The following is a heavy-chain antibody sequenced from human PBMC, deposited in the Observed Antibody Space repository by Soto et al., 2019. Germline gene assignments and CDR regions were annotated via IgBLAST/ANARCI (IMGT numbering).Heavy chain of an antibody. CDR1: GFTFSRYT. CDR3: ATDHSGSNADAFDI. Sequence: GGSLRLSCAASGFTFSRYTVDWLRQEPGKGLEWVSSIGASGDGKYYADSVKGRFTISRDNSKNTLYLQMNSLRAEDTAVYYCATDHSGSNADAFDIWGQGTMVTVSS. J-gene: IGHJ3*02. V-gene: IGHV3-23*01. CDR2: IGASGDGK. D-gene: IGHD1-26*01.